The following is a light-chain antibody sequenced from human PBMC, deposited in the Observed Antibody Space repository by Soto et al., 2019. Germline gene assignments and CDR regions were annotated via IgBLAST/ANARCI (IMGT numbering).Light chain of an antibody. CDR2: EVS. CDR1: SSDVGGYNF. Sequence: QSALTQPASVSGSPGQSITISCTGTSSDVGGYNFVSWYQQYPGKAPKVMIYEVSNRPSGVSNRFSGSKSGNTASLTISGLQAEDEADYYCSSYTSSSTWVFGGGTKVTVL. CDR3: SSYTSSSTWV. J-gene: IGLJ3*02. V-gene: IGLV2-14*01.